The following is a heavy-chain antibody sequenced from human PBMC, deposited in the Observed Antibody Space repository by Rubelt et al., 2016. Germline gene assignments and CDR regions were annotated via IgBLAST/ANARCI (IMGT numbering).Heavy chain of an antibody. CDR1: GGTFSSYA. CDR3: ARGYYYYGLDV. CDR2: IIPIFGTA. Sequence: QVQLVQSGAEVKKPGSSVKVSCKASGGTFSSYAISWVRQAPGQGLEWMGGIIPIFGTANYAQKFQGRVTFTAVEDTSKSYMERGSLGSKDTAVYYCARGYYYYGLDVWGQGTTVTVSS. J-gene: IGHJ6*02. V-gene: IGHV1-69*01.